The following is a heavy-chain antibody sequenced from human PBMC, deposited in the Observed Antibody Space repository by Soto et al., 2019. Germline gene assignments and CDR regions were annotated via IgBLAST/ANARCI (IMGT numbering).Heavy chain of an antibody. D-gene: IGHD3-10*01. V-gene: IGHV4-59*01. Sequence: LETLSLTCTVSGGSISSYYWIWIRQPPGKGLEWIGYIYYSGSTNYNPSLKSRVTISVDTSKNQFSLKLSSVTAADTAVYYCARLRYYYGSGSAGPYYYYYMDVWGKGTTVTVSS. CDR3: ARLRYYYGSGSAGPYYYYYMDV. CDR2: IYYSGST. CDR1: GGSISSYY. J-gene: IGHJ6*03.